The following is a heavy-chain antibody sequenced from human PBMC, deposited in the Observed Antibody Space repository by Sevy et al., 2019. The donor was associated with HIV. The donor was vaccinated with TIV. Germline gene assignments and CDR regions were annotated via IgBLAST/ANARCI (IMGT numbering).Heavy chain of an antibody. Sequence: SETLSLTCTVSGGSISASSSYWGWVRQPPGKGLEWIGNVYYNGNTYYTPSLKSRVTISVDSSKKQFSLRLSSVTAADTAVYYCARTYDSSGYPSRGYYHYMDVWGKGTTVTVSS. J-gene: IGHJ6*03. D-gene: IGHD3-22*01. V-gene: IGHV4-39*01. CDR2: VYYNGNT. CDR3: ARTYDSSGYPSRGYYHYMDV. CDR1: GGSISASSSY.